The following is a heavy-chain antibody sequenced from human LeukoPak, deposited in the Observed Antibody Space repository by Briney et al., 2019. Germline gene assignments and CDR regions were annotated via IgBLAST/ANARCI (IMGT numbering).Heavy chain of an antibody. Sequence: ASVKVSCKASGYTFTSYGISWVRQAPGQGLEWMGWMNPNSGNTGYAQKFQGRVTITRNTSISTAYMELSSLRSEDTAVYYCARRSRIAAAGTYNWFDPWGQGTLVTVSS. J-gene: IGHJ5*02. D-gene: IGHD6-13*01. CDR1: GYTFTSYG. V-gene: IGHV1-8*03. CDR3: ARRSRIAAAGTYNWFDP. CDR2: MNPNSGNT.